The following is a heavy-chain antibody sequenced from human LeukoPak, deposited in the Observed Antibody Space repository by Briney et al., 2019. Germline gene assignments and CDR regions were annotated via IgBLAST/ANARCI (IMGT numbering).Heavy chain of an antibody. CDR3: ARGAYGMDV. J-gene: IGHJ6*02. CDR1: GDSVFSNSS. Sequence: SRTLSLTCAISGDSVFSNSSWNWIRQSPSRGLEWLGRTYYRSKWYNDYAVSVKSRITINPDTSKNQFSLQLNSVTPEDTAVYYCARGAYGMDVWGQGTTVTVSS. CDR2: TYYRSKWYN. V-gene: IGHV6-1*01.